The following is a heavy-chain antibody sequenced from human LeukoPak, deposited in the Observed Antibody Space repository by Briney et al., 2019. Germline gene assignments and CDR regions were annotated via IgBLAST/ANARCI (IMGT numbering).Heavy chain of an antibody. Sequence: SESLSLTCTVSGVSISSYYWSWIRQPPGKGLEWIGYISCSGSTNFNPSLKSRVTISVDTSKNQFSLKLSSVTAADTAVYYCAREGTAGTNLNWFDPWGQGNLVTVSS. V-gene: IGHV4-59*01. CDR1: GVSISSYY. CDR3: AREGTAGTNLNWFDP. D-gene: IGHD1-1*01. CDR2: ISCSGST. J-gene: IGHJ5*02.